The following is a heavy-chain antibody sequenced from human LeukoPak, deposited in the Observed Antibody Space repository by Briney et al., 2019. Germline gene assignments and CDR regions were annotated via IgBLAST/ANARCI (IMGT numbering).Heavy chain of an antibody. J-gene: IGHJ4*02. Sequence: ASVKVSCKASGYTFTGYYMHWVRQAPGQGLEWMGWINPNSGGTNYAQKFQGWVTMTRDTSISTAYMELSSLRSGDSAVYFCARKSNTSSGWFAFDYWGQGTLVTVSS. D-gene: IGHD6-19*01. V-gene: IGHV1-2*04. CDR2: INPNSGGT. CDR1: GYTFTGYY. CDR3: ARKSNTSSGWFAFDY.